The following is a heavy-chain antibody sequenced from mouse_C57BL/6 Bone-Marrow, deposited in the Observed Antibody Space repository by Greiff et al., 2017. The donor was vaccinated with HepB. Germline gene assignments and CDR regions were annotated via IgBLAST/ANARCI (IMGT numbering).Heavy chain of an antibody. CDR2: IYPGSGNT. CDR3: ARVRDGYFDY. D-gene: IGHD2-3*01. CDR1: GYTFTGYY. J-gene: IGHJ2*01. V-gene: IGHV1-76*01. Sequence: QVQLQQSGAELVRPGASVKLSCKASGYTFTGYYINWVKQRPGQGLEWIARIYPGSGNTYYNEKFKGKATLTAEKSSSTAYMQLSSLTSEDSAVYFCARVRDGYFDYWGQGTTLTVSA.